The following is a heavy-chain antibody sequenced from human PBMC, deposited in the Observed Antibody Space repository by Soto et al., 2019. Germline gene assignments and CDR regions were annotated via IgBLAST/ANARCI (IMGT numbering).Heavy chain of an antibody. D-gene: IGHD5-18*01. V-gene: IGHV4-31*03. J-gene: IGHJ6*02. Sequence: SETLSLTCTVSGGSISSGGYYWSWIRQHPGKGLEWIGYIYYSGSTYYNPSLKSRVTISVDTSKNQFSLKLSSVTAADTAVYYCERDLTQLWPEGMDVRGQGTTVTVSS. CDR2: IYYSGST. CDR3: ERDLTQLWPEGMDV. CDR1: GGSISSGGYY.